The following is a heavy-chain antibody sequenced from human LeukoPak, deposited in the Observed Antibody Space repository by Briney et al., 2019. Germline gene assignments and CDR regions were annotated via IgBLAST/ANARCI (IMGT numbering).Heavy chain of an antibody. D-gene: IGHD2-21*02. V-gene: IGHV1-18*01. CDR3: ARDGIVVVTAGHYYYGMDV. J-gene: IGHJ6*02. CDR2: ISAYNGNT. Sequence: ASVKVSCKASGYTFTSYGISWVRQATGQGLEWMGWISAYNGNTNYAQKFQGRVTMTTDTSTSTAYMELRSLRSDDTAVYYCARDGIVVVTAGHYYYGMDVWGQGTTVTVSS. CDR1: GYTFTSYG.